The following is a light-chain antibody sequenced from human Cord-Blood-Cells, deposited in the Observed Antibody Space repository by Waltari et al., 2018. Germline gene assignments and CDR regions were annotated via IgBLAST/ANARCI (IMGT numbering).Light chain of an antibody. CDR3: QQYDNLPALT. V-gene: IGKV1-33*01. CDR2: DAS. Sequence: DIQMTHSPSSLSASVGARVTLTCQASQDISNYLNWYQQKPGKAPKRLIYDASNLETGVPSRCSGSGSGTELTFTISSLQPEDIARYYGQQYDNLPALTFGGGTKVEIK. J-gene: IGKJ4*01. CDR1: QDISNY.